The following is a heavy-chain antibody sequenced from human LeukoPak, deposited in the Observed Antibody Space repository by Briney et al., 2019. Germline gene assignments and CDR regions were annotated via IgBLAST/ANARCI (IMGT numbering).Heavy chain of an antibody. D-gene: IGHD2-21*01. V-gene: IGHV4-4*02. CDR3: ARLWGARYFYYGLDV. Sequence: PGGSLRLSCATSGFTFSSYAMSWVRQPPGKGLEWIGEIYHSGSTNYNPSLKSRVTISVDTSKKQFSLKLSSVTAADTAVYYCARLWGARYFYYGLDVWGQGTTVTVSS. J-gene: IGHJ6*02. CDR1: GFTFSSYAM. CDR2: IYHSGST.